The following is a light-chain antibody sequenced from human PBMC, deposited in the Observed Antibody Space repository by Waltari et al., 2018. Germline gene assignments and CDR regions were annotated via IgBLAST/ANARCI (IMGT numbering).Light chain of an antibody. V-gene: IGLV2-8*01. CDR1: SGDIGGYNF. Sequence: QSALTQPPSASGSPGQSVNISCTGTSGDIGGYNFVSWYQQHPGKAPKLMIYEVTKRPSGVPDRFSGSKSGNTASLTVSGLQAEDEADYYCSSFAGNNNPYVFGTGTKVSVL. CDR3: SSFAGNNNPYV. J-gene: IGLJ1*01. CDR2: EVT.